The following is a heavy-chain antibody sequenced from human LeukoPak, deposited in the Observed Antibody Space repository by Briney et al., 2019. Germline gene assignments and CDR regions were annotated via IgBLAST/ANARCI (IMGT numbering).Heavy chain of an antibody. CDR1: GYTFTDY. D-gene: IGHD2-2*01. Sequence: ASVKVSCKASGYTFTDYMHWVRQAPGQGFEWMRWINPNDGDTNYAQKFQGRVTMTRDTSISTAHMEVSRLRSDDTAVYYCARANFLYCSSTTCLFDYWGQGTLVTVSS. CDR2: INPNDGDT. CDR3: ARANFLYCSSTTCLFDY. V-gene: IGHV1-2*02. J-gene: IGHJ4*02.